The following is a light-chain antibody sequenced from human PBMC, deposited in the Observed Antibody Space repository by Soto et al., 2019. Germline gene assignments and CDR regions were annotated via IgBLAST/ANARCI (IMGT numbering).Light chain of an antibody. J-gene: IGKJ1*01. CDR3: QQYNNWPSWT. Sequence: VLTQSPATLSLSPGQRATLSCRASQSVGTSLAWYQQKPGQPPRLLIYGASTRATGIPARFSGSGSGTEFTLTISSLQSEDFAVYYCQQYNNWPSWTFGQGTKVEIK. CDR2: GAS. V-gene: IGKV3-15*01. CDR1: QSVGTS.